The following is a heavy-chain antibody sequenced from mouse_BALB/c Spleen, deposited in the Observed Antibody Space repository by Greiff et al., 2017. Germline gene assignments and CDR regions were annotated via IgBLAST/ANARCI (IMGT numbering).Heavy chain of an antibody. CDR1: GYTFTSYY. CDR2: INPSNGGT. V-gene: IGHV1S81*02. CDR3: TRSSLDY. J-gene: IGHJ2*01. Sequence: QVHVKQSGAELVKPGASVKLSCKASGYTFTSYYMYWVKQRPGQGLEWIGEINPSNGGTNFNEKFKSKATLTVDKSSSTAYMQLSSLTSEDSAVYYCTRSSLDYWGQGTTLTVSS.